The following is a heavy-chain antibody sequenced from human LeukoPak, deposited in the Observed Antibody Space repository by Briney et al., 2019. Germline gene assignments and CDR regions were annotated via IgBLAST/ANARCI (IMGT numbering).Heavy chain of an antibody. D-gene: IGHD4-17*01. V-gene: IGHV1-69*05. CDR2: IMPLFGTA. CDR1: GGTFNNSA. Sequence: ASVKVSCKTSGGTFNNSANSWVRQAPGQGLEWLGGIMPLFGTAGYAQKFQGRVTITKDESTRTVYLELTSLTSDDTAVYYCARDVHGDYGSGWFDPWGQGTLVSVSS. J-gene: IGHJ5*02. CDR3: ARDVHGDYGSGWFDP.